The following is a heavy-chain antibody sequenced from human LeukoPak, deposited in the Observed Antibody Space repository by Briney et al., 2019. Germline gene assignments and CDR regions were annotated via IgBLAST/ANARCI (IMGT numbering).Heavy chain of an antibody. Sequence: GESLKISCKGSGSSFTSYWIGWVRQLPGKGLEWMGIINPADSDTRYSPSFQGQVTISADKSISTAYLQWSSLKASDTAMYYCARQVISRSSSPHFDYWGRGTLVTVSS. V-gene: IGHV5-51*01. CDR3: ARQVISRSSSPHFDY. J-gene: IGHJ4*02. D-gene: IGHD6-13*01. CDR2: INPADSDT. CDR1: GSSFTSYW.